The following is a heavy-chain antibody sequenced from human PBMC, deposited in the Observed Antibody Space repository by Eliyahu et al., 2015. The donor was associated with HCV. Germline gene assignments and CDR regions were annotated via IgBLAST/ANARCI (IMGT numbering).Heavy chain of an antibody. CDR2: ISFDGSTE. CDR3: AKLAMVRGDINGFDV. V-gene: IGHV3-30*18. Sequence: VELVQSGGGMVQPGRSLRLSCVASGFSFXDHGMHWVRQXPGKGLEWVAVISFDGSTENYIESVKGRFTISRDNSKNTLYLQMSNLRPEDTATYYCAKLAMVRGDINGFDVWGQGTMVTVSS. D-gene: IGHD3-10*01. CDR1: GFSFXDHG. J-gene: IGHJ3*01.